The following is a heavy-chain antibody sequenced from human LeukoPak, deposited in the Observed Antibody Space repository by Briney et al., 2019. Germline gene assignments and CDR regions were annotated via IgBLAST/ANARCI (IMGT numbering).Heavy chain of an antibody. V-gene: IGHV3-21*04. CDR2: ISSGSSAI. CDR1: GFTFTTYS. J-gene: IGHJ4*02. Sequence: PGGSLRLSCEASGFTFTTYSMTWVRQAPGKGLEGVSIISSGSSAIFSADALKGRFTISRDDAKNLLYLDMNSLRAEDTAVYYCAKDRRAGSYAYWGQGTLVTVSS. CDR3: AKDRRAGSYAY. D-gene: IGHD3-16*01.